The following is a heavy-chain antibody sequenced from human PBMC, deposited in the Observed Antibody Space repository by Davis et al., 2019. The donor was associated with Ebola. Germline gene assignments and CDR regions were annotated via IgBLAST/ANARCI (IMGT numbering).Heavy chain of an antibody. Sequence: MPSETLSLTCPVSGCPISSSSYSWFYSRQPPGKGLVWIGRIHYSGTTYYNPSLKSRVTISVDTSKNQFSLKVSSVTAADTAVYYCARTDDNYSYYFDDWGQGTLVTVSS. CDR2: IHYSGTT. D-gene: IGHD4-11*01. CDR3: ARTDDNYSYYFDD. CDR1: GCPISSSSYS. J-gene: IGHJ4*02. V-gene: IGHV4-39*01.